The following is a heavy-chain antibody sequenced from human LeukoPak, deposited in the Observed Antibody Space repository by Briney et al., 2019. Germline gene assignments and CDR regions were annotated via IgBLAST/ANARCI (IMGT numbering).Heavy chain of an antibody. CDR2: MNPNSGNT. D-gene: IGHD6-19*01. CDR1: GYTFTSYD. V-gene: IGHV1-8*03. CDR3: ARGVSSGWYSRGVFDY. Sequence: GASVKVSCKASGYTFTSYDINWVRQATGQGLEWTGWMNPNSGNTGYAQKFQGRVTITRNTSISTAYMELSSLRSEDTAVYYCARGVSSGWYSRGVFDYWGQGTLVTVSS. J-gene: IGHJ4*02.